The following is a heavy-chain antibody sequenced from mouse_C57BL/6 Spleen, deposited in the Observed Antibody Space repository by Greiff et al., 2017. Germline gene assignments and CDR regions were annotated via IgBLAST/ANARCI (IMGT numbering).Heavy chain of an antibody. D-gene: IGHD1-1*01. CDR3: ARKVYYGSSYFVY. CDR1: GFTFSDYG. J-gene: IGHJ2*01. CDR2: ISSGSSTL. V-gene: IGHV5-17*01. Sequence: DVQLVESGGGLVKPGGSLKLSCAASGFTFSDYGMHWVRQAPEKGLEWVAYISSGSSTLYYADTVKGRFTFSRDNAKNTLFLQMTSLRSEDTAMYYCARKVYYGSSYFVYWGQGTTLTVSS.